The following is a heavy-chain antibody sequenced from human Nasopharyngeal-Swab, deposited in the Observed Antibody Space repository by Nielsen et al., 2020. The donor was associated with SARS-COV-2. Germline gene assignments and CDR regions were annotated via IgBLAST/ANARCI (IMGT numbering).Heavy chain of an antibody. Sequence: SETLSLTCTVSGGSISSYYWSWIRQPAGKGLEWIGRIYTSGSTNYNPSLKSRVTMSVDTSKNQFSLKLSSVTAADTAVYYCARLTVSSSGISSGAFDIWGQGTMVTVSS. J-gene: IGHJ3*02. CDR1: GGSISSYY. CDR3: ARLTVSSSGISSGAFDI. V-gene: IGHV4-4*07. D-gene: IGHD6-19*01. CDR2: IYTSGST.